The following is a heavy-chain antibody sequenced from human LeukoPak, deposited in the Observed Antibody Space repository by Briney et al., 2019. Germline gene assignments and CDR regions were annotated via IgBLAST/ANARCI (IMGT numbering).Heavy chain of an antibody. CDR1: GGSFSGYY. D-gene: IGHD4-17*01. CDR3: ARTHYGDLPFDY. V-gene: IGHV4-34*01. Sequence: SETLSLTCAVYGGSFSGYYWSWIRQPPGKGLEWIGEINHSGSTNYNPSLKSRVTISVDTSKNQFSLKLSSVTAADTAVYYCARTHYGDLPFDYRGQGTLVTVSS. J-gene: IGHJ4*02. CDR2: INHSGST.